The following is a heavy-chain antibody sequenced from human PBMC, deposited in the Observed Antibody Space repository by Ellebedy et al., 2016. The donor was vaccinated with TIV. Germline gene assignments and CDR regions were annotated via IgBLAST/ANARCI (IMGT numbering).Heavy chain of an antibody. CDR2: FGVSGDTT. V-gene: IGHV3-23*01. J-gene: IGHJ4*02. D-gene: IGHD1-14*01. CDR1: GFTFSNSA. CDR3: AKGRSGTYIHHALDY. Sequence: GESLKISCAASGFTFSNSAMSWVRQAPGKGLEWVSGFGVSGDTTYYADSVKGRFTISRDNSRNTLYLQMNSLRADDTAIYYCAKGRSGTYIHHALDYWGQGTLVTVSS.